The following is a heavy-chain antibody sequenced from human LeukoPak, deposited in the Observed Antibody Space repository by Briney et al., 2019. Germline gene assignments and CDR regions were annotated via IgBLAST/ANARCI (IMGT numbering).Heavy chain of an antibody. CDR1: GGSISSSSYY. Sequence: SETLSLTCTVSGGSISSSSYYWGWIRQPPGKGLEWIGSIYYSGSTYYNPSLKSRATISVDTSKNQFSLKLSSVTAADTAVYYCARGTGYSSSWYIWFDPWGQGTLVTVSS. CDR2: IYYSGST. V-gene: IGHV4-39*07. CDR3: ARGTGYSSSWYIWFDP. J-gene: IGHJ5*02. D-gene: IGHD6-13*01.